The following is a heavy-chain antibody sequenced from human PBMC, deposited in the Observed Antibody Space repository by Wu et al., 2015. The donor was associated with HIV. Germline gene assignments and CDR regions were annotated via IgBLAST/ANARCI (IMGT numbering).Heavy chain of an antibody. J-gene: IGHJ5*02. CDR1: GGTFTNYA. CDR2: VIPMFHTT. D-gene: IGHD3-22*01. Sequence: QVQLVQSGAEVKKPGSSVKVSCKASGGTFTNYAISWLRQAPGQGLEWMGGVIPMFHTTNYAQKFQGRVTITADGSTNTAYMELSGLRPDDTAVYFCARGGRITMITVVSDNSWNQGWFDPWGQGSRGHRLL. V-gene: IGHV1-69*12. CDR3: ARGGRITMITVVSDNSWNQGWFDP.